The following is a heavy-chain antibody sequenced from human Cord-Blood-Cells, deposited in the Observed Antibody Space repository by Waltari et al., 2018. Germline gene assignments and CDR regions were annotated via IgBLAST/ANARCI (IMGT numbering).Heavy chain of an antibody. D-gene: IGHD6-13*01. CDR2: INPNSGGT. CDR3: ARGGAAGSYYYGMDV. CDR1: GYTFTGYY. V-gene: IGHV1-2*04. Sequence: QVQPVQSGAEVKKPGASVKVSCKASGYTFTGYYMHWVRQAPGQGLEWMGWINPNSGGTNYAQKFQGWVTMTRDTSISTAYMELSRLRSDDTAVYYCARGGAAGSYYYGMDVWGQGTTVTVSS. J-gene: IGHJ6*02.